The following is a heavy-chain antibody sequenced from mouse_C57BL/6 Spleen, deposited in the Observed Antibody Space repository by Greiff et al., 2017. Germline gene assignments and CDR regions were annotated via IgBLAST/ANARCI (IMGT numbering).Heavy chain of an antibody. CDR3: AAHSSGYPSFDY. V-gene: IGHV1-80*01. Sequence: QVQLQQSGAELVKPGASVKISCKASGYAFSSYWMNWVKQRPGKGLERIGQIYPGDGDTNYNGKFKGKATLTADKSSSTAYMQLSSLTSEDSAVYFCAAHSSGYPSFDYWGQGTTLTVSS. CDR1: GYAFSSYW. J-gene: IGHJ2*01. CDR2: IYPGDGDT. D-gene: IGHD3-2*02.